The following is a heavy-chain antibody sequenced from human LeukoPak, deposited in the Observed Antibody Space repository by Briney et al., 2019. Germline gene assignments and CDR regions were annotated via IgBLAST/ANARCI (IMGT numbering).Heavy chain of an antibody. Sequence: ASVKVSCKASGGTFSSYAISWVRQAPGQGLEWMGGIIPISGTANYAQKFQGRVTITADESTSTAYMELSSLRSEDTAVYYCARGPPQRDWFDPWGQGTLVTVSS. V-gene: IGHV1-69*13. J-gene: IGHJ5*02. CDR3: ARGPPQRDWFDP. CDR2: IIPISGTA. CDR1: GGTFSSYA.